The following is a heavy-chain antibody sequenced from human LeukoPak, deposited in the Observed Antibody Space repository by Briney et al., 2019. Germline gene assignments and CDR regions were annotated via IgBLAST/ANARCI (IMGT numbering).Heavy chain of an antibody. V-gene: IGHV3-7*01. J-gene: IGHJ6*03. Sequence: GGSLRLSCAASGFTFSSYWMSWVRQAPGKGLEWVANIKQDGSEKYYVDSVKGRFTISRDNAKNSLYLQMNSLRVEDTAVYYCARAYSERYGLGYYYMDVWGKGTTVTVSS. CDR1: GFTFSSYW. D-gene: IGHD1-26*01. CDR3: ARAYSERYGLGYYYMDV. CDR2: IKQDGSEK.